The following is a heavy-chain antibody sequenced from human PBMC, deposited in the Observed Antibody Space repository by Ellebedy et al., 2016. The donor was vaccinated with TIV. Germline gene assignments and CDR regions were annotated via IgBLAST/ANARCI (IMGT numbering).Heavy chain of an antibody. CDR2: INPSGST. D-gene: IGHD2-15*01. V-gene: IGHV4-34*01. Sequence: MPSETLSLTCAVYGGSFSGYYWSWIRQPPGKGLEWIGEINPSGSTKYNPSLKSRVTISLATSKNQFSLKLSSVTAADTAVYYCARNVPATATSFDYWGQGTLVTVSS. CDR1: GGSFSGYY. J-gene: IGHJ4*02. CDR3: ARNVPATATSFDY.